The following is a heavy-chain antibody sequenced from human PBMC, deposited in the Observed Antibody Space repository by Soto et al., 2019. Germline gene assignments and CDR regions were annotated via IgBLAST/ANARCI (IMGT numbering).Heavy chain of an antibody. D-gene: IGHD2-15*01. CDR1: GGSFSGYY. CDR3: ARVIHCSGGSCYPNWFDP. CDR2: INHSGST. Sequence: KPSETLSLTCAVYGGSFSGYYWSWIRQPPGKGLGWIGEINHSGSTNYNPSLKSRVTISVDTSKNQFSLKLSSVTAADTAVYYCARVIHCSGGSCYPNWFDPWGQGTLVT. V-gene: IGHV4-34*01. J-gene: IGHJ5*02.